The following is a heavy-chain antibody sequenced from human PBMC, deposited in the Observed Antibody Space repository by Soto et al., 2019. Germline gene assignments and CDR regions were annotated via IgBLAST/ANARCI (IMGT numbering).Heavy chain of an antibody. CDR3: ARERRLLVEVGTQYYFDY. D-gene: IGHD2-2*01. Sequence: QVQLQESGPGLVKPSETLSLTCTVSGGSISSYYWSWIRQPPGKGLEWIGYIYYSGSTSYNPSRKGRVTISVDTSKNQFSLKVYSVTAADAAVYYCARERRLLVEVGTQYYFDYWGQGTLVTVSS. J-gene: IGHJ4*02. CDR2: IYYSGST. CDR1: GGSISSYY. V-gene: IGHV4-59*01.